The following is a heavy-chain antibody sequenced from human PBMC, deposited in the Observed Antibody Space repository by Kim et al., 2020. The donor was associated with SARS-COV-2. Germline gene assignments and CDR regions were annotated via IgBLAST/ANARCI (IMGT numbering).Heavy chain of an antibody. V-gene: IGHV3-23*01. J-gene: IGHJ4*02. CDR3: AKCSGGNCRYYYCDY. Sequence: GGSLRLSCAASGFTFSSYGMSWVRQAPGKGLEWVSGISDSGSSTNYIDSVKGRFTISRDNSKNTVYPQMNSLRAEDRAVYYCAKCSGGNCRYYYCDYWCQGRLVTVSS. CDR1: GFTFSSYG. CDR2: ISDSGSST. D-gene: IGHD2-15*01.